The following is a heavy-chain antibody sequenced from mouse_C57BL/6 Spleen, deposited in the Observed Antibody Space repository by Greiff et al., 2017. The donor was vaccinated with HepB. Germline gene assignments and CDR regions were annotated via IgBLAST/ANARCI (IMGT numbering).Heavy chain of an antibody. CDR2: INYDGSST. J-gene: IGHJ4*01. CDR3: ARESPLDGYGAMDY. CDR1: GFTFSDYY. V-gene: IGHV5-16*01. D-gene: IGHD2-3*01. Sequence: EVKLMESEGGLVQPGSSMKLSCTASGFTFSDYYMAWVRQVPEKGLEWVANINYDGSSTYYLDSLKSRFIISRDNAKNILYLQMSSLKSEDTATYYCARESPLDGYGAMDYWGQGTSVTVSS.